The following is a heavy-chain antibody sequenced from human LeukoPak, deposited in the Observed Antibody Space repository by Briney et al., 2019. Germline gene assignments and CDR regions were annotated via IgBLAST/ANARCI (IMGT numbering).Heavy chain of an antibody. J-gene: IGHJ6*04. D-gene: IGHD6-19*01. CDR1: GGSFSGYY. V-gene: IGHV3-21*01. CDR2: ISSSSSYI. Sequence: ETLSLTCAVYGGSFSGYYWSWIRQPPGKGLEWVSSISSSSSYIYYADSVKGRFTISRDNAKNSLYLQMDSLRAEDTAVYYCARDSYSSGWYEKNYYYYYGMDVWGKGTTVTVSS. CDR3: ARDSYSSGWYEKNYYYYYGMDV.